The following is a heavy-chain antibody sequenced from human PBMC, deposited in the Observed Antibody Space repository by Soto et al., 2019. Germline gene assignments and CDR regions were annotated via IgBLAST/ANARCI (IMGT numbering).Heavy chain of an antibody. V-gene: IGHV3-21*01. CDR3: ARDPAARPVFWFDP. CDR2: ISSSSSYI. D-gene: IGHD6-6*01. CDR1: GFTFSSYS. Sequence: GGSLRLSCAASGFTFSSYSMNWVRQAPGKGLEWVSSISSSSSYIYYADSVKGRFTISRDNAKNSLYLQMNSLRAEDTAVYYCARDPAARPVFWFDPWGQGTLVTVSS. J-gene: IGHJ5*02.